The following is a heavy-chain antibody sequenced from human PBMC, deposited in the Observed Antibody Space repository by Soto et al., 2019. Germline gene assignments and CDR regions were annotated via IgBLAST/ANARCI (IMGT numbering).Heavy chain of an antibody. J-gene: IGHJ5*02. D-gene: IGHD3-9*01. CDR1: GGSVSSGSYY. CDR3: ARATSFDWLPLRLLGWFDP. Sequence: SETLSLTCTVSGGSVSSGSYYWSWIRQPPGKGLEWIGYIYYSGSTNYNPSLKSRVTISVDTSKNQFSLKLSSVTAADTAVYYCARATSFDWLPLRLLGWFDPWGQGTLVTVSS. V-gene: IGHV4-61*01. CDR2: IYYSGST.